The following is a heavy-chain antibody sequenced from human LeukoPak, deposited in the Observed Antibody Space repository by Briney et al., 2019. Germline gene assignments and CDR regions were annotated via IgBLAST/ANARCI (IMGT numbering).Heavy chain of an antibody. CDR3: ARVYTGSSWDYYYYMDV. J-gene: IGHJ6*03. V-gene: IGHV4-59*08. CDR2: VTNSVTT. CDR1: GESISSHY. Sequence: SETLSLTCNVSGESISSHYWSWTRHSPAKGLGWIGYVTNSVTTKFNPSRKSRVTISRDTSKNQFSLSLSSVTAADTAVYYCARVYTGSSWDYYYYMDVWGKGTTVTVSS. D-gene: IGHD6-13*01.